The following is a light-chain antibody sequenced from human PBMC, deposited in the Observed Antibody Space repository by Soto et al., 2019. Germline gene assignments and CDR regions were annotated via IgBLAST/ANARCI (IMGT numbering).Light chain of an antibody. Sequence: EIVLTQSPGTLSLSPGRRATLSCRASQSVRSSYLAWYQQRPGQAPRLLIFGASFRATGIPDRFSGSGSGTDFTPTISRLEPEDFAVYYCQHYGSPLTFGGGTKVDIK. CDR2: GAS. J-gene: IGKJ4*01. CDR3: QHYGSPLT. V-gene: IGKV3-20*01. CDR1: QSVRSSY.